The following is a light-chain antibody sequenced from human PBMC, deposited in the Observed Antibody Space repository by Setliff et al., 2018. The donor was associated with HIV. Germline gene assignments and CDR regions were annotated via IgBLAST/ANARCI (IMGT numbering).Light chain of an antibody. CDR2: EVN. CDR1: SSDVGGYNY. J-gene: IGLJ2*01. CDR3: SSYAGGNIVI. V-gene: IGLV2-8*01. Sequence: QSVLTQPPSASGSRGQSVTISCTGTSSDVGGYNYVSWYQQHPGKAPKLMIYEVNKRPSGVPDRFSGSKSGNTASLTVSGLQAEDEAEYFCSSYAGGNIVIFGGGTKVTVL.